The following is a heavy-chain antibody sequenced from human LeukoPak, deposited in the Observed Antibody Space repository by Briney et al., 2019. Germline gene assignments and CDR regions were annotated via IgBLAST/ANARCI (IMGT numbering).Heavy chain of an antibody. CDR1: GGTFSSYA. CDR3: AREWYYDSSGTLSLDY. Sequence: ASVKVSCKASGGTFSSYAISWVRQAPGQGLEWMGRIIPIFGTANYAQKFQGRVTITTDESTSTAYMELSSLRSEDTAVYYCAREWYYDSSGTLSLDYWGQGTLSPSPQ. V-gene: IGHV1-69*05. CDR2: IIPIFGTA. J-gene: IGHJ4*02. D-gene: IGHD3-22*01.